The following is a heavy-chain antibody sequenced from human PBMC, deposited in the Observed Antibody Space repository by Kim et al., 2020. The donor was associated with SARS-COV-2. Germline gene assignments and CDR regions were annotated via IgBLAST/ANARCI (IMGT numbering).Heavy chain of an antibody. CDR1: GYTFTSYG. V-gene: IGHV1-18*04. Sequence: ASVKVSCKASGYTFTSYGISWVRQAPGQGLEWMGWISAYNGNTNYAQKLQGRVTMTTDTSTSTAYMELRSLRSDDTAVYYCVRDLRIGAKLAYTVYWGQGTLVTVSS. CDR3: VRDLRIGAKLAYTVY. CDR2: ISAYNGNT. J-gene: IGHJ4*02. D-gene: IGHD2-2*02.